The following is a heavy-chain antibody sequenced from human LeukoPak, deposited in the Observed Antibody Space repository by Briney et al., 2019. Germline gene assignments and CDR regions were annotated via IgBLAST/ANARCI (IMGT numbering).Heavy chain of an antibody. CDR3: ARKDRGGNIDY. D-gene: IGHD3-10*01. V-gene: IGHV3-30*04. Sequence: GGSLSLSCAASGFTFSSYAMHWVRQAPGKGLEWVAVISYDGSNKYYADSVKGRFTISRDNSKNTLYLQMNSLRAEDTAVYYCARKDRGGNIDYWGQGTLVTVSS. CDR2: ISYDGSNK. CDR1: GFTFSSYA. J-gene: IGHJ4*02.